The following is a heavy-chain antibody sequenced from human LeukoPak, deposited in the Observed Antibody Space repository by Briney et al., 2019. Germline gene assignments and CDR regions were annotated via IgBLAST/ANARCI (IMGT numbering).Heavy chain of an antibody. Sequence: ASVKVSCKASGYTFTGYYMNWVRQAPGQGLEWMGWINPNSGGTNYAQKFQGRVTMTRDTSISTAYMELSRLRSDDTAVYYCARDHIDGLLLHAFDIWGQGTMVTVSS. J-gene: IGHJ3*02. V-gene: IGHV1-2*02. CDR2: INPNSGGT. D-gene: IGHD2-21*02. CDR1: GYTFTGYY. CDR3: ARDHIDGLLLHAFDI.